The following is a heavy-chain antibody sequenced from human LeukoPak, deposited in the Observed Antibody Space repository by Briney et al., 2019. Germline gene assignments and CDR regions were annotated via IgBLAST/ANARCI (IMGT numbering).Heavy chain of an antibody. J-gene: IGHJ4*02. CDR2: VKSRSAGETT. V-gene: IGHV3-15*01. Sequence: PGGSLRLSCAASGFSISNDWMSWVRQAPGKGLEWVARVKSRSAGETTDYAAPVKGRFTISRDDSKNTLYLQMNSRKTEDTAVYYCTLIQGWGSGSYYRDFWGQGTLVTVSS. CDR1: GFSISNDW. D-gene: IGHD3-10*01. CDR3: TLIQGWGSGSYYRDF.